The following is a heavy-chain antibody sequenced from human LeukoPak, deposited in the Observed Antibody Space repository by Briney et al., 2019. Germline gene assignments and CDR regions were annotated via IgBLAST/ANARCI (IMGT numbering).Heavy chain of an antibody. CDR2: ISGSGGST. V-gene: IGHV3-23*01. CDR1: GFTFSSYA. J-gene: IGHJ1*01. D-gene: IGHD5-18*01. Sequence: HPGGSLRLSCAASGFTFSSYAMSWVRQAPGKGLEWVSAISGSGGSTYYADSVKGRFTISRDNSKNTLYLQMNSLRAEDTAVYYCARGHTAMVTGHFQHWGQGTLVTVSS. CDR3: ARGHTAMVTGHFQH.